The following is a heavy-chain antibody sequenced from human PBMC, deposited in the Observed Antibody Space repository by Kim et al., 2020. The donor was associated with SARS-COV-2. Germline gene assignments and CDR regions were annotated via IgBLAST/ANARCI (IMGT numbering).Heavy chain of an antibody. D-gene: IGHD3-9*01. CDR3: ARSYYDILTGHNWFDP. Sequence: SLKSRVTISEDTSENQFSLRLASVTAADTAIYYCARSYYDILTGHNWFDPWGHGTLVVVSS. J-gene: IGHJ5*02. V-gene: IGHV4-39*01.